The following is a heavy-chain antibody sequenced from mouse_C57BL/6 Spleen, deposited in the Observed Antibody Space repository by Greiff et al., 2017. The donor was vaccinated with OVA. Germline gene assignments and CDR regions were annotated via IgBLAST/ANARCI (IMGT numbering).Heavy chain of an antibody. D-gene: IGHD2-5*01. CDR1: GFTFSSYA. V-gene: IGHV5-4*03. CDR2: ISDGGSYT. Sequence: EVNLVESGGGLVKPGGSLKLSCAASGFTFSSYAMSWVRQTPEKRLEWVATISDGGSYTYYPDNVKGRFTISRDNAKNNLYLQMSHLKSEDTAMYYCARASYYSNSFDYWGQGTTLTVSS. J-gene: IGHJ2*01. CDR3: ARASYYSNSFDY.